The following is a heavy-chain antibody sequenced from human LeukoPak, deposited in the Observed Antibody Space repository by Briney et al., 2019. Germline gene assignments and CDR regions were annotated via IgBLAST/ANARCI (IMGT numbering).Heavy chain of an antibody. J-gene: IGHJ4*02. CDR2: IIPISGTA. CDR1: GGTLSNYA. CDR3: ARDRDTTMVTSFDY. Sequence: ASVKVSCKASGGTLSNYAISWVRQAPGQGLEWMGGIIPISGTANYAQKFQGRVTITADESTSTAYMELSSLRSEDTAVYYCARDRDTTMVTSFDYWGQGTLVTVSS. V-gene: IGHV1-69*13. D-gene: IGHD5-18*01.